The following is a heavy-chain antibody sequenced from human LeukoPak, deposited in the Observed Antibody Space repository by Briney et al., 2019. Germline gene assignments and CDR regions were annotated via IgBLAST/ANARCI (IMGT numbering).Heavy chain of an antibody. V-gene: IGHV4-38-2*01. CDR1: GYSISSGYY. Sequence: SETLSLTCAVSGYSISSGYYWAWIRQPPGKGLEWIGSIYQSGNTYYNPSLKSRVTISVDTSKNQFSLKLSSVTAADTAVYYSERTYYYDSSGYAYFDYWGQGTLVTVSS. J-gene: IGHJ4*02. D-gene: IGHD3-22*01. CDR3: ERTYYYDSSGYAYFDY. CDR2: IYQSGNT.